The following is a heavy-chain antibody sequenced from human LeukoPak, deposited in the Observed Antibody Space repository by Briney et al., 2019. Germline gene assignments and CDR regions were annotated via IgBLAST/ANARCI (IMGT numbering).Heavy chain of an antibody. CDR3: ARDTRSSQRDAYFDY. V-gene: IGHV3-30*07. CDR1: GFVFSDYP. J-gene: IGHJ4*02. D-gene: IGHD6-13*01. CDR2: ISFDGSHQ. Sequence: GGSLRLSCSASGFVFSDYPLHWIRQSPGKGPEWVAVISFDGSHQYYADSVKGRFTVSRDNSKNTLYLQMNSLRAEDTAVYYCARDTRSSQRDAYFDYWGQGTLVTVSS.